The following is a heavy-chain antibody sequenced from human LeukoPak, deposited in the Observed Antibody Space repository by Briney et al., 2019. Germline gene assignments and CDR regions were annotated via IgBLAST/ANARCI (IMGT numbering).Heavy chain of an antibody. D-gene: IGHD3-22*01. CDR3: ARPYYYDSRIDP. V-gene: IGHV4-30-4*01. Sequence: PSETLSLTCTVSGGSISSGDYCWGWIRQPPGKGLEWIAYMYYSGNTYYNPSLKSRVTMSADTSKNQLSLKLSSVTAADTAVYYCARPYYYDSRIDPWGQGILVTVSS. CDR1: GGSISSGDYC. CDR2: MYYSGNT. J-gene: IGHJ5*02.